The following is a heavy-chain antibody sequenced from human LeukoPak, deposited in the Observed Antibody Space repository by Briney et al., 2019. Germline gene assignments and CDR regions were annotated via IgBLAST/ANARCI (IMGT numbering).Heavy chain of an antibody. D-gene: IGHD3-10*01. V-gene: IGHV3-74*01. Sequence: GGSLRLSCAASGFTFSSYWMHWVRQAPGKGLVWVSRINSDGSSTSYADSVKGRFTISRDNAKNTLYLQMNSLRAEDTAVYYCARGPITMVRGVITFYYYYMDVWGKGTTVTISS. CDR1: GFTFSSYW. CDR2: INSDGSST. J-gene: IGHJ6*03. CDR3: ARGPITMVRGVITFYYYYMDV.